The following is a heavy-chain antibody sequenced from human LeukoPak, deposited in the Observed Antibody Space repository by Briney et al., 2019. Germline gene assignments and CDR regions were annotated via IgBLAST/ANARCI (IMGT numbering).Heavy chain of an antibody. CDR1: GGSLSSHY. V-gene: IGHV4-59*11. D-gene: IGHD2-2*01. CDR3: ARFSSGCSTSSCYLTY. J-gene: IGHJ4*02. CDR2: IHDTGST. Sequence: KSSETLSLTCSVSGGSLSSHYWSWIRQPPGKGLELIGNIHDTGSTFYNPSLRGRVTISLDTSNNQFSLKLTSMTAADTAVYYCARFSSGCSTSSCYLTYWGQGTLVTVS.